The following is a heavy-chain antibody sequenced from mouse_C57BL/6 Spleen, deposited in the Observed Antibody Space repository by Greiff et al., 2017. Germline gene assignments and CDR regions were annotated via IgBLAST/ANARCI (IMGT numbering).Heavy chain of an antibody. CDR1: GFTFSSYA. Sequence: DVKLVESGGGLVKPGGSLKLSCAASGFTFSSYAMSWVRQTPEKRLEWVATISDGGSYTYYPDNVKGRFTISRDNAKNNLYLQMSHLKSEDTAMYYCARTANWESFDYWGQGTTLTVSS. J-gene: IGHJ2*01. D-gene: IGHD4-1*01. V-gene: IGHV5-4*03. CDR2: ISDGGSYT. CDR3: ARTANWESFDY.